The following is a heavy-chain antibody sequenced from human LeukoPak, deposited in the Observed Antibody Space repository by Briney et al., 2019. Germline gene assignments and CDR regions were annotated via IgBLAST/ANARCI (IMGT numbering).Heavy chain of an antibody. CDR1: GFTFSSYA. Sequence: PGGSLRLSCAASGFTFSSYAMSWVRQAPGKGLEWVSAISGSGGSTYYADSVKGRFTISRDNAKNSVFLQMNSLRVEDTAVYYCATYIYKTLDYWGQGTLVTVSS. V-gene: IGHV3-23*01. CDR3: ATYIYKTLDY. D-gene: IGHD3-10*01. CDR2: ISGSGGST. J-gene: IGHJ4*02.